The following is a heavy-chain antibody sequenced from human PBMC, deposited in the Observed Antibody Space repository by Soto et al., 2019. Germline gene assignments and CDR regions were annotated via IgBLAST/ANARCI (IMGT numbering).Heavy chain of an antibody. V-gene: IGHV1-18*01. CDR2: ISPYNGHT. D-gene: IGHD2-2*01. J-gene: IGHJ6*02. CDR3: ARDLTIVPATHPRLENYGMDV. CDR1: GYSFTSYG. Sequence: ASVKVSCKASGYSFTSYGISWVRRAPGQGLEWVGWISPYNGHTQFVERFQGRVTMTTDTSTKTACMELRNLRSDDTAHYYCARDLTIVPATHPRLENYGMDVWGQGTTVTVSS.